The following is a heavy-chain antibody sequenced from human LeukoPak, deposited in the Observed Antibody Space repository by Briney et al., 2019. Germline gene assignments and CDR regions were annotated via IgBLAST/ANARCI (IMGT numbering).Heavy chain of an antibody. D-gene: IGHD5-18*01. CDR2: IKQDGSEK. Sequence: GGSLRLSCAASGFTFTRYWMSWVRQAPGKGLEWVANIKQDGSEKYYVDSVKGRFTISRDNAKNSLYLQMNSLRDEDTAVYYCARGMRGGYSAIQLWLPGYYYYYYMDVWGKGTTVTVSS. J-gene: IGHJ6*03. CDR1: GFTFTRYW. CDR3: ARGMRGGYSAIQLWLPGYYYYYYMDV. V-gene: IGHV3-7*04.